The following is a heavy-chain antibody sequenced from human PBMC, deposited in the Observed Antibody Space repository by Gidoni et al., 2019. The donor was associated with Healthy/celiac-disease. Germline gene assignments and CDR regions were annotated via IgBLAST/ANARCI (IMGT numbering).Heavy chain of an antibody. D-gene: IGHD1-26*01. CDR3: ARDPMGGSYYGTRFDY. Sequence: SRVTISVDTSKNQFSLKLSSVTAADTAVYYCARDPMGGSYYGTRFDYWGQGTLVTVSS. V-gene: IGHV4-39*07. J-gene: IGHJ4*02.